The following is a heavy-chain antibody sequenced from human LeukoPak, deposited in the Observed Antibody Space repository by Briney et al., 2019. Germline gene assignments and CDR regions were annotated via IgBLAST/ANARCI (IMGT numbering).Heavy chain of an antibody. CDR2: ISGSGGGT. J-gene: IGHJ4*02. CDR3: ARRGAAGTYYFDY. Sequence: PGGSLRLSCAASGFTFSSYVMSWVRQAPGKGLEWVSAISGSGGGTYYAGSVKGRFTISRDNSKNTLYLQTNSLRAEDTAVYYCARRGAAGTYYFDYWGQGTLVTVSS. CDR1: GFTFSSYV. D-gene: IGHD6-13*01. V-gene: IGHV3-23*01.